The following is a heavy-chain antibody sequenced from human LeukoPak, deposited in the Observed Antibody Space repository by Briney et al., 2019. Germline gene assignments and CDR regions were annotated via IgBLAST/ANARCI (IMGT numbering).Heavy chain of an antibody. J-gene: IGHJ4*02. Sequence: PSQTLSLTCTVSGGSIIIGNYYWSWIRQPAGKGLEWIGRISPSGNTNYNPSLKSRVTISVDTSKNQFSLNLNSVTAADTAVYYCAWEYSDQLRYFDYWGQGSLVTVSS. CDR1: GGSIIIGNYY. CDR3: AWEYSDQLRYFDY. D-gene: IGHD4-17*01. CDR2: ISPSGNT. V-gene: IGHV4-61*02.